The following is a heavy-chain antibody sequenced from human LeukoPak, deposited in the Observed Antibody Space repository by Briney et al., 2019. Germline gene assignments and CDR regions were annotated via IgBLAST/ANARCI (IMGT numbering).Heavy chain of an antibody. CDR1: GFTFSSYG. J-gene: IGHJ4*02. V-gene: IGHV3-30*03. Sequence: GGSLRLSCAASGFTFSSYGMYWVRQAPGKGLEWVAVISSDGSNKYYADSVKGRFIISRDNSKNTLYLQMNSLRAEDTAVYYCARDISGYYYFDYWGQGTLVTVSS. CDR3: ARDISGYYYFDY. D-gene: IGHD3-22*01. CDR2: ISSDGSNK.